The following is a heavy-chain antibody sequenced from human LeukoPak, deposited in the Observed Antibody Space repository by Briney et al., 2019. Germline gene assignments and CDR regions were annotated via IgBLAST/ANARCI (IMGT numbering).Heavy chain of an antibody. Sequence: GGSLRLSCAASGFXFSNYWISWVRQAPGKGLVWVSRINSDGSSRHYADSVKGRFTISRDNVKNTLHLQMTSLRAEDTAVYYCARGGPDSSDYSSLFDYWGRGILVTVSS. CDR3: ARGGPDSSDYSSLFDY. CDR1: GFXFSNYW. V-gene: IGHV3-74*01. D-gene: IGHD3-22*01. J-gene: IGHJ4*02. CDR2: INSDGSSR.